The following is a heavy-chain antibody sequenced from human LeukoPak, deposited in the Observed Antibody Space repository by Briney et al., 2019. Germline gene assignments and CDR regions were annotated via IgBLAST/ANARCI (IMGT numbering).Heavy chain of an antibody. J-gene: IGHJ4*02. Sequence: ASVKVSCKASGYTFTSYDINWVRQATGQGLEWMGWMNPNSGNTGYAQKFQGRVTMTRNTSISTAYMELSSLRSEDTAVYYCARGGGIYCSGGSCYFDYWGQGTLVTVSS. CDR1: GYTFTSYD. CDR3: ARGGGIYCSGGSCYFDY. V-gene: IGHV1-8*01. D-gene: IGHD2-15*01. CDR2: MNPNSGNT.